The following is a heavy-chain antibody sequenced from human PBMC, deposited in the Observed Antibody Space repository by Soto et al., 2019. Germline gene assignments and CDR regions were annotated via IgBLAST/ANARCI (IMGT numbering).Heavy chain of an antibody. V-gene: IGHV4-31*03. CDR3: ARLSPTYYYDSSGYEKSVSYFDY. J-gene: IGHJ4*02. CDR1: GGSISSGGYY. Sequence: SETLSLTCTVSGGSISSGGYYWSWIRQHPGKGLEWIGYIYYSGSTYYNPSLKSRVTISVDTSKNQFSLKLSSVTAADTAVYYCARLSPTYYYDSSGYEKSVSYFDYWGQGTLVTVSS. D-gene: IGHD3-22*01. CDR2: IYYSGST.